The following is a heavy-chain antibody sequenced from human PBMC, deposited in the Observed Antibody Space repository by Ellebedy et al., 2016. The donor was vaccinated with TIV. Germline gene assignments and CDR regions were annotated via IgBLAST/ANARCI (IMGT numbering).Heavy chain of an antibody. V-gene: IGHV4-39*02. J-gene: IGHJ6*02. CDR2: IYYSGST. CDR3: ARDYGMDV. CDR1: GGSISSSSYY. Sequence: SETLSLXXAVSGGSISSSSYYWGWIRQPPGKGLEWIGSIYYSGSTYYNPSLKSRVTISVDTSKNQFSLKLSSVTAADTAVYYCARDYGMDVWGQGTTVTVSS.